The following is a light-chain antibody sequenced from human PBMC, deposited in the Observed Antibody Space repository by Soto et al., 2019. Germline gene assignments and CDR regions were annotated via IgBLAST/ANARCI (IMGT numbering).Light chain of an antibody. V-gene: IGKV1-27*01. Sequence: DIQMTQSPSTLPASVGDRVTITCRASQSISNWLAWYQQKPGKVPKLLIYAASTLLSGVPSRFSGSGSGTDFTLTISSLQPEDVATYYCQKYNTAPLTFGQGTKVEIK. CDR1: QSISNW. J-gene: IGKJ1*01. CDR2: AAS. CDR3: QKYNTAPLT.